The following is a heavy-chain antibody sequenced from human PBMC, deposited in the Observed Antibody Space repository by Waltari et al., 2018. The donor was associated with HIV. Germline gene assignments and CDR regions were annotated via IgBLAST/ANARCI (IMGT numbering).Heavy chain of an antibody. CDR3: AKATNDDSSGYYSVYYFDY. CDR2: ISYDGSNK. J-gene: IGHJ4*02. D-gene: IGHD3-22*01. Sequence: QVQLVESGGGVVQPGRSLRLSCAASGFTFSSSGMHWFRQAPAKGLERVAVISYDGSNKYYADSVKGRFTISRDNSKNTLYLQMNSLRAEDTAVYYCAKATNDDSSGYYSVYYFDYWGQGTLVTVSS. V-gene: IGHV3-30*18. CDR1: GFTFSSSG.